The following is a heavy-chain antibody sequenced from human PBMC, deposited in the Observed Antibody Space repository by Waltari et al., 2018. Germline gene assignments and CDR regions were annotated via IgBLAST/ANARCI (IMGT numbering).Heavy chain of an antibody. J-gene: IGHJ5*02. V-gene: IGHV4-59*11. CDR2: IYYRGST. D-gene: IGHD3-16*01. CDR3: ARVGAYNWCDP. CDR1: GGSISSHS. Sequence: VQLQESGPGLVKPSETLSLTCTVSGGSISSHSWTWIRQPPGKGLEWIGYIYYRGSTNYNPSRKSRVTISVDTSKNQFSLKLSSVTAADTAVYYCARVGAYNWCDPWGQGTLVTVSS.